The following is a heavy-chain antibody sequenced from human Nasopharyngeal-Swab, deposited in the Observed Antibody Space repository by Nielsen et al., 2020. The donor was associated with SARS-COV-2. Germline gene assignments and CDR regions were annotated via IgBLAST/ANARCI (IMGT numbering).Heavy chain of an antibody. CDR3: ARDSAAAGTVFDY. Sequence: SVKVSCKASGGTFSSYAISWVRQAPGQGLEWMGGIIPIFGTANYAQKFQGRVTITADESTSTAYMELSSLRAEDTAVYYCARDSAAAGTVFDYWGQGTLVTVSS. V-gene: IGHV1-69*13. CDR1: GGTFSSYA. D-gene: IGHD6-13*01. CDR2: IIPIFGTA. J-gene: IGHJ4*02.